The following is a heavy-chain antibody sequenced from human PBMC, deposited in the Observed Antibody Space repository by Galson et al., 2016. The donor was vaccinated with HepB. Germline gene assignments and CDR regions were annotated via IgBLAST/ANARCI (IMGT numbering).Heavy chain of an antibody. J-gene: IGHJ4*02. CDR3: ANSLMISTSQGRGST. V-gene: IGHV3-21*01. D-gene: IGHD3/OR15-3a*01. Sequence: SLRLSCAASGLTFSSYSMNWVRQAPGKGLEWVSSISSTTTCIYYADSVKGRFTISRDNAENSVYLQMNSLRAEDTAVYYCANSLMISTSQGRGSTWGQGTLVTVSS. CDR1: GLTFSSYS. CDR2: ISSTTTCI.